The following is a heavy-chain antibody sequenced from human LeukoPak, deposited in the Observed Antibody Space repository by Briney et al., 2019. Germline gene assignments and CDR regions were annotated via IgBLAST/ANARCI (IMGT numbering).Heavy chain of an antibody. D-gene: IGHD5-18*01. CDR2: ISYDGNTK. V-gene: IGHV3-30*18. J-gene: IGHJ5*02. Sequence: PGGSLRLSCAASGFTFNSYGMHWVRQGPGKGLEWVAVISYDGNTKDYADSVKGRFPISRDNSKNTLYLQMNSLRAEDTAVYYCAKELIRWISYGSLGSWGQGTLVTVSS. CDR3: AKELIRWISYGSLGS. CDR1: GFTFNSYG.